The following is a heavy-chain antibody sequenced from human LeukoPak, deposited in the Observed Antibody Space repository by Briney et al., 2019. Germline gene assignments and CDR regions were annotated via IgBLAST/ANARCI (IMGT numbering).Heavy chain of an antibody. CDR3: VRDWGYDSSGYWQKYFDT. J-gene: IGHJ4*02. CDR1: GFTFTTFW. V-gene: IGHV3-74*01. Sequence: WGALRLSCATSGFTFTTFWMHWVRQAPGKGLVWVSRINHDGSSTNYADSVKGRFTISRDNAKNTVYLQMNSLRAEDTAVYYCVRDWGYDSSGYWQKYFDTWGQGTLVTVSS. D-gene: IGHD3-22*01. CDR2: INHDGSST.